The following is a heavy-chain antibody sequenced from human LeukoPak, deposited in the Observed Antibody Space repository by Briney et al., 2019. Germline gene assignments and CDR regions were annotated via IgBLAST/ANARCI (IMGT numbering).Heavy chain of an antibody. CDR1: GFTFSSYS. CDR2: IYSGGST. CDR3: ARVAQDYFDY. V-gene: IGHV3-53*01. Sequence: PGGSLRLSCAASGFTFSSYSMNWVRQAPGKGLEWVSVIYSGGSTYYADSVKGRFTISRDNSKNTLYLQMNSLRAEDTAVYYCARVAQDYFDYWGQGTLVTVSS. J-gene: IGHJ4*02.